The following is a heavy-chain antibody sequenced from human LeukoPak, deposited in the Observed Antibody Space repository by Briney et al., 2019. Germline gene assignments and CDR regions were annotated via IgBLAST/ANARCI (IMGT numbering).Heavy chain of an antibody. Sequence: ASVKVSCKASGHTFTGYYMHWVRQAPGEGLEWMGWINPNSGGTNYAQKFQGRVTMTRDTSISTAYMELSRLRSDDTAVYYCARETPGIAAAGWFDPWGQGTLVTVSS. V-gene: IGHV1-2*02. D-gene: IGHD6-13*01. J-gene: IGHJ5*02. CDR1: GHTFTGYY. CDR3: ARETPGIAAAGWFDP. CDR2: INPNSGGT.